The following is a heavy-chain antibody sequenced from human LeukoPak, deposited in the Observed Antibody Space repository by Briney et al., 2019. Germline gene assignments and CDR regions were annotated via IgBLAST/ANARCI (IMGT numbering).Heavy chain of an antibody. CDR3: ARFSYSGSYGLDY. CDR2: IYHDGST. Sequence: PSETLSLTCAVSGGSISSNNWWIWVRQSPEKGLEWIGEIYHDGSTNYNPSLKSRVTISMDKSKNQFSLKLSSVTAADTAVYYCARFSYSGSYGLDYWGQGTLVTVSS. CDR1: GGSISSNNW. V-gene: IGHV4-4*02. D-gene: IGHD1-26*01. J-gene: IGHJ4*02.